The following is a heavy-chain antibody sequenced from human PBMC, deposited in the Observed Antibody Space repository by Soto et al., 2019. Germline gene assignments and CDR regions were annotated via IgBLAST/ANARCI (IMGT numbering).Heavy chain of an antibody. D-gene: IGHD6-13*01. Sequence: SETLSLTCAVYGGSFSGYYWSWIRQPPGKGLEWIGEINHSGSTNYNPSLKSRVTIAVDTSKNQFSLKLSYVTAADTAVYYCARVVRDQKYYYYYMDVWGKGTTVTVSS. CDR3: ARVVRDQKYYYYYMDV. J-gene: IGHJ6*03. CDR1: GGSFSGYY. V-gene: IGHV4-34*01. CDR2: INHSGST.